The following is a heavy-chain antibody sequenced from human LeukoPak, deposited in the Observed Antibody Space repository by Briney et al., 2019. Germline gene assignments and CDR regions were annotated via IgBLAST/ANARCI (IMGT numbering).Heavy chain of an antibody. CDR2: ISSSGSTI. Sequence: PGGSLRLSCAASGFTFSSYEMNWVRQAPGKGLEWVSYISSSGSTIYYADSVKGRFTISRDNSKNTLYLQMNSLRAEDTAVYYCARGTYSSSWSRGDHWGQGTLVTVSS. D-gene: IGHD6-13*01. CDR3: ARGTYSSSWSRGDH. CDR1: GFTFSSYE. J-gene: IGHJ4*02. V-gene: IGHV3-48*03.